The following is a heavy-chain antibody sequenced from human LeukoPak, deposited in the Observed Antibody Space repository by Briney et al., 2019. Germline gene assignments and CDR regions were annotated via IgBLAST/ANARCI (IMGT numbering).Heavy chain of an antibody. CDR3: ARDPTTYYYDSSGYYYDY. Sequence: ASVKVSCKASGYTFNRHGISWARQAPGQGLEWMGWISAYNGNTNYAQNLQGRVTMTTDTSTSTAYMELRSLRSGDTAVYYCARDPTTYYYDSSGYYYDYWGQGTLVTVSS. V-gene: IGHV1-18*01. D-gene: IGHD3-22*01. CDR1: GYTFNRHG. CDR2: ISAYNGNT. J-gene: IGHJ4*02.